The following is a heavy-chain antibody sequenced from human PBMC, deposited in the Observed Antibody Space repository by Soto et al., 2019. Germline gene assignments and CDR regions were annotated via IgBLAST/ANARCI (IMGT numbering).Heavy chain of an antibody. D-gene: IGHD1-26*01. CDR2: IHRDGVT. J-gene: IGHJ4*02. V-gene: IGHV4-4*02. CDR1: GGSTSSSDW. CDR3: AGRPEIHPR. Sequence: QVHPQESGPGLVKPSETLSLTCAISGGSTSSSDWWTWVRQPPGEGLEWIGEIHRDGVTNYNSSLKSPLTLSLDQSRNQFSLSLTSVTAADAAVYFCAGRPEIHPRWGQGILVPVSS.